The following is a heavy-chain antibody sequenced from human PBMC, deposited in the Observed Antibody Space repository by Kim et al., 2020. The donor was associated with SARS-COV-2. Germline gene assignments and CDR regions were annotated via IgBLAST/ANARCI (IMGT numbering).Heavy chain of an antibody. D-gene: IGHD2-2*01. Sequence: ASVKVSCKASGYTFTSYAMHWVRQAPGQRLEWMGWINAGNGNTKYSQKFQGRVTITRDTSASTAYMELSSLRSEDTAVYYCARGYCSSTSCYAGSDFDYWGQGTLVTVSS. CDR3: ARGYCSSTSCYAGSDFDY. J-gene: IGHJ4*02. V-gene: IGHV1-3*01. CDR1: GYTFTSYA. CDR2: INAGNGNT.